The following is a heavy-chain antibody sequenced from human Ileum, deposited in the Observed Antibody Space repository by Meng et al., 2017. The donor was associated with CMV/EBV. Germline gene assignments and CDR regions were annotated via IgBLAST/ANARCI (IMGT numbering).Heavy chain of an antibody. D-gene: IGHD3-3*01. Sequence: SETLSLTCTVSGGSISSSSYYWGWIRQPPGKGLEWIGSIYYSGSTYYNPSLKSRVTISVDTSKHQFSLKLSSVTAADTAVYYCARCGYDFWSGCHWGQGTLVTVSS. V-gene: IGHV4-39*07. CDR2: IYYSGST. J-gene: IGHJ4*02. CDR1: GGSISSSSYY. CDR3: ARCGYDFWSGCH.